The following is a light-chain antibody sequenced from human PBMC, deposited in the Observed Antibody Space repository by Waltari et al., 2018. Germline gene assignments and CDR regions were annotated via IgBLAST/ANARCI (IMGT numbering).Light chain of an antibody. Sequence: SYVLTQPPSVSVAPGETARITCGGNNIESKSVHWYRQRPGQAPVVVISYDNDRAAGIPERFSGSNSGNTATRPISRVEAGDEADYYCQVWDANTDPGVFGTGTEVTVL. CDR3: QVWDANTDPGV. J-gene: IGLJ1*01. CDR1: NIESKS. V-gene: IGLV3-21*01. CDR2: YDN.